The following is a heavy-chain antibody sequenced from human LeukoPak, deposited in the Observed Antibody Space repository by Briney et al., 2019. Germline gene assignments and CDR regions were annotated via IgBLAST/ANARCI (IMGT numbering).Heavy chain of an antibody. CDR1: GGSISSYY. CDR3: ARKIAVAGPAHAFDI. D-gene: IGHD6-19*01. J-gene: IGHJ3*02. Sequence: SETLSLTCTVSGGSISSYYWSWIRQPPGKGLDWIGYIYYSGSTNYNPSLKSRVTISVDTSKNQFSLKLSSVTAADTAVYYCARKIAVAGPAHAFDIWGQGTMVTVSS. V-gene: IGHV4-59*01. CDR2: IYYSGST.